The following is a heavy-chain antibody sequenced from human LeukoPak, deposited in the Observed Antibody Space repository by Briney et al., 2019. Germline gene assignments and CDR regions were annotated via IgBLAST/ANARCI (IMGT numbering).Heavy chain of an antibody. CDR2: IYYSGNT. CDR3: ARAPHFFDTSGSRYYFDY. D-gene: IGHD3-22*01. CDR1: GGSIRSTTYY. Sequence: SETLSLTCSVSGGSIRSTTYYWGWIRQPPGKGPEWIGGIYYSGNTYYSPSLMSRVTISVDTSKNQFSLNLSSVTAADTAVYFCARAPHFFDTSGSRYYFDYWGQGALVTVSS. J-gene: IGHJ4*02. V-gene: IGHV4-39*07.